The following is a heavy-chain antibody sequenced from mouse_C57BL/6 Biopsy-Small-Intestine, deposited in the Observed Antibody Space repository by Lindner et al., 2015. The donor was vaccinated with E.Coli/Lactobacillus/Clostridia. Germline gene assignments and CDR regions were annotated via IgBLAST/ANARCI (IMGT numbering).Heavy chain of an antibody. J-gene: IGHJ4*01. CDR2: IRSKSSNYAT. D-gene: IGHD2-5*01. CDR1: GFTFNTYA. V-gene: IGHV10-3*01. Sequence: VQLQESGGGLVQPKGSLKLSCAASGFTFNTYAMHWVRQAPGKGLEWVACIRSKSSNYATYYADSVKDRFTISRDDSQSMLYLQMNNLKTEDTAMYYCVRGYYSNPYAMDYWGQGTSVTVSS. CDR3: VRGYYSNPYAMDY.